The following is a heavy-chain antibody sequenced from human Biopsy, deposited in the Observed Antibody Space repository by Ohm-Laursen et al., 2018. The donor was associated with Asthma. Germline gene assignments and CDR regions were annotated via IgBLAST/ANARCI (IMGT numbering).Heavy chain of an antibody. D-gene: IGHD3-22*01. CDR2: IYSGGTS. CDR3: ARGDSSNWSHYYFDY. Sequence: SLRLSCAASGFAVSRDHTFWVRQAPGKGLEWVSVIYSGGTSHTADSVRGRFTISRDYSKNTLYPQMHSLRAEDTAVYYCARGDSSNWSHYYFDYWGQGTLVTVSS. J-gene: IGHJ4*02. V-gene: IGHV3-53*01. CDR1: GFAVSRDH.